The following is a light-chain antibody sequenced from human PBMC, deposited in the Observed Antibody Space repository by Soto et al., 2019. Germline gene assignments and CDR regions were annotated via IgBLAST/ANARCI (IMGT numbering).Light chain of an antibody. CDR3: QQYKNWLALT. J-gene: IGKJ4*01. Sequence: EMVLTQSPATLSLSPLEIATLSFMASQRLSSNLAWYQQKPGQAPRLLIYGVSTRATGVPARFSGSGPGTEFTLTISSLQSEHSAVYYCQQYKNWLALTFGGGTKVDI. V-gene: IGKV3-15*01. CDR2: GVS. CDR1: QRLSSN.